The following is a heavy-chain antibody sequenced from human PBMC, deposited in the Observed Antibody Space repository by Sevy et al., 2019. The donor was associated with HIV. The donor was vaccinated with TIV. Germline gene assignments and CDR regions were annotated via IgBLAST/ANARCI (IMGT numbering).Heavy chain of an antibody. CDR3: ARDLQDSSYGMDV. CDR2: IWYDGSNK. J-gene: IGHJ6*02. Sequence: GGSLRLSCAASGFTFSSYGMHWVRQAPGKGLEWVAVIWYDGSNKYYADSVKGRFTISRDNSKNTLYLQMNSLRAEDTAVYYCARDLQDSSYGMDVWGQGTTVTVSS. CDR1: GFTFSSYG. V-gene: IGHV3-33*01. D-gene: IGHD6-13*01.